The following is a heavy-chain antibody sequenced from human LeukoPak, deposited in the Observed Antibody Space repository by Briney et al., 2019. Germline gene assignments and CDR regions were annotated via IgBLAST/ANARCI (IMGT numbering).Heavy chain of an antibody. D-gene: IGHD2-15*01. CDR2: INWNGGST. CDR1: GFTFDDYG. CDR3: ARAYCSGGSCLELDY. V-gene: IGHV3-20*01. Sequence: GGSLRLSCAASGFTFDDYGMSWVRQAPGKGLEWVSGINWNGGSTGYADSVKGRFTISRDNAKNSLYLQMNSLRAEDTALYHCARAYCSGGSCLELDYWGQGTWSPSPQ. J-gene: IGHJ4*02.